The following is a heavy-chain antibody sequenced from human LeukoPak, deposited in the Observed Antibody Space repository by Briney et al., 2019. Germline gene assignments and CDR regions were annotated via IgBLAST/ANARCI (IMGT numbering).Heavy chain of an antibody. J-gene: IGHJ5*02. CDR1: GFTFSSYS. D-gene: IGHD3-10*01. Sequence: PGGSLRLSCAASGFTFSSYSMNWVRQAPGKGLEWVSSISSSSYIYYADSVKGRFTISRDNAKNSLYLQMNSLRAEDTAVHYCARDPLVRGVRFDPWGQGTQVTVSS. CDR2: ISSSSYI. V-gene: IGHV3-21*01. CDR3: ARDPLVRGVRFDP.